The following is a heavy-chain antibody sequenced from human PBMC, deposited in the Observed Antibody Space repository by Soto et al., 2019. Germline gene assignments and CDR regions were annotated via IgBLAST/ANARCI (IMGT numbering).Heavy chain of an antibody. V-gene: IGHV1-69*05. CDR2: IIPIFGTA. CDR1: GGTFSSYA. J-gene: IGHJ4*02. CDR3: ARPYDSSQSPRFDY. Sequence: GASVKVSCKASGGTFSSYAISWVRQAPGQGLEWMGGIIPIFGTANYAQNLQGRVSMTTDTSTTTAYMELRSLRSDDTAVYYCARPYDSSQSPRFDYWGQGTLVTVSS. D-gene: IGHD3-22*01.